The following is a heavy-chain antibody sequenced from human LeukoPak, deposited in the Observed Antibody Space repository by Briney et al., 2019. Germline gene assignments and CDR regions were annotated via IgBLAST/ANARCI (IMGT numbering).Heavy chain of an antibody. D-gene: IGHD1-1*01. Sequence: GGSLRLSCAASGFTFSSYDMHWVRQATGKCLEWVSAIGTAGDTYYPGSVKGRFTISRENAKNSLYLQMNSLRAGDTAVYYCARENGRGYFDYWGQGTLVTVSS. CDR1: GFTFSSYD. CDR2: IGTAGDT. CDR3: ARENGRGYFDY. V-gene: IGHV3-13*01. J-gene: IGHJ4*02.